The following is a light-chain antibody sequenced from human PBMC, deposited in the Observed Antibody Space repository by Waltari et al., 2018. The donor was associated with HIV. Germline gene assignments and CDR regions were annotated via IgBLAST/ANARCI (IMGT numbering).Light chain of an antibody. CDR3: SSYTSSITYV. CDR1: SNDIGSSNY. CDR2: DVS. J-gene: IGLJ1*01. Sequence: QSALTQPASVSGSPGQSITISCTGTSNDIGSSNYVSWHQQHPGEAPKLIIHDVSDRPSGISNRFSGSKSGNTASLTISGLQTEDEADYYCSSYTSSITYVFGSGTRVTAL. V-gene: IGLV2-14*03.